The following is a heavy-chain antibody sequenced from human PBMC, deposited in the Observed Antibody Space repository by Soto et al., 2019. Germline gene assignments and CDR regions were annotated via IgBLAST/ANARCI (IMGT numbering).Heavy chain of an antibody. CDR3: VRDDIGVGLDY. Sequence: PSETLSLTCAVYGGSFSGYYWSWIRQPPGKGLEWIGEINHSGSTNYNPSLKSRVTISVDNAKNTVYLQMNSLRAEDTAVYYCVRDDIGVGLDYWGLGTLVTV. V-gene: IGHV4-34*01. CDR2: INHSGST. D-gene: IGHD1-26*01. CDR1: GGSFSGYY. J-gene: IGHJ4*02.